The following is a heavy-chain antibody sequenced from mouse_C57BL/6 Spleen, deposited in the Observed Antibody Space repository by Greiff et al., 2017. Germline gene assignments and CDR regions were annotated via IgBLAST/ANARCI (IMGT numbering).Heavy chain of an antibody. V-gene: IGHV5-6*01. D-gene: IGHD4-1*02. J-gene: IGHJ2*01. CDR2: ISSGGSYT. Sequence: EVKVVESGGDLVKPGGSLKLSCAASGFTFSSYGMSWVRQTPDKRLEWVATISSGGSYTYYPDSVKGRFTISRDNAKNTLYLQMSSLKSEDTAMYYCARLPTGDFDYWGQGTTLTVSS. CDR1: GFTFSSYG. CDR3: ARLPTGDFDY.